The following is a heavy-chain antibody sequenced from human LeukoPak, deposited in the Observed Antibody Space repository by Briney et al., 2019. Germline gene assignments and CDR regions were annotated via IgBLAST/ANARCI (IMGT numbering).Heavy chain of an antibody. J-gene: IGHJ4*02. V-gene: IGHV4-61*01. D-gene: IGHD3-22*01. CDR1: GGPISSGNYY. CDR2: IYYSGIT. CDR3: ARLRALSYYDSSGDLYYFEY. Sequence: SETLSLTCTVSGGPISSGNYYWSWLRQPPGKGLEWIGFIYYSGITDYNPSLKSRVTISVDTSKNQFSLKLTSVTAADTAVYYCARLRALSYYDSSGDLYYFEYWGQGTLVTVSS.